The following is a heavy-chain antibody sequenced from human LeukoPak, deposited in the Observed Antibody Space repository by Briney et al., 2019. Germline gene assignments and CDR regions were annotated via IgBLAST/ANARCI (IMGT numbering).Heavy chain of an antibody. CDR2: INHSGST. J-gene: IGHJ4*02. Sequence: PSETLSLTCAVYGGSFSGYYWSWIRQPPGKGLEWTGEINHSGSTNYNPSLKSRVTISVDTSKNQFSLKLSSVTAADTAVYYCARGPGGYCSGGSCYGLGKANDYWGQGTLVTVSS. CDR1: GGSFSGYY. CDR3: ARGPGGYCSGGSCYGLGKANDY. V-gene: IGHV4-34*01. D-gene: IGHD2-15*01.